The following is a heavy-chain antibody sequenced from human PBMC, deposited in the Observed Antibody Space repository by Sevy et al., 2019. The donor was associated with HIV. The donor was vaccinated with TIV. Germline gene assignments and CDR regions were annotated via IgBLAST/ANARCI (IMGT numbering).Heavy chain of an antibody. Sequence: GGSLRLSCAASGFTFSDYYMSWIRQAPGKGLEWVSYISSSGSTIYYADSVKGRFTISRDNAKNSLYLQMNSLRAEDTTVYYCARSDSSGYCMWGAFDIWGQGTMVTVSS. V-gene: IGHV3-11*01. D-gene: IGHD3-22*01. CDR1: GFTFSDYY. CDR2: ISSSGSTI. CDR3: ARSDSSGYCMWGAFDI. J-gene: IGHJ3*02.